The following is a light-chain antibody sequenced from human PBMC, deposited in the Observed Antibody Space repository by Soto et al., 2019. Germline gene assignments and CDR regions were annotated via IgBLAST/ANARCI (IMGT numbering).Light chain of an antibody. V-gene: IGKV1-5*03. J-gene: IGKJ1*01. CDR2: KTS. Sequence: DIQMTQSPSTLSASVGARVTITCRASQSISSWLAWYQQKPGKAPKLLIYKTSSLESGVPSRFSGSGSGTEFSLTISSLQPDDFATYYCQQYYSYSWTFGQGTKVEIK. CDR3: QQYYSYSWT. CDR1: QSISSW.